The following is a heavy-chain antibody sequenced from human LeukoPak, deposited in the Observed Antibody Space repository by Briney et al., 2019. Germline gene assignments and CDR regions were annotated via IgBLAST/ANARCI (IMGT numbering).Heavy chain of an antibody. D-gene: IGHD2-15*01. CDR3: ACCSGGSCYSGHGFDY. V-gene: IGHV1-8*01. CDR2: MNPNSGNT. Sequence: ASVKVSCKASGYTFTSYDINWVRQATGQGLEWMGWMNPNSGNTGYAQKFQGRVTMTRNTSISTAYMELSSLRSEDTAVYYCACCSGGSCYSGHGFDYWGQGTLVTVSS. J-gene: IGHJ4*02. CDR1: GYTFTSYD.